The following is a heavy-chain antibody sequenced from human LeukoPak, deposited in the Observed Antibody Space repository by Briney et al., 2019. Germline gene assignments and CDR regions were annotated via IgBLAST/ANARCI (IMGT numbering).Heavy chain of an antibody. CDR2: IWYDGSNK. V-gene: IGHV3-33*01. CDR3: ASTITILTPGDY. Sequence: PGRSLRLSCAASGFTFSSYGMHWVRQAPGKGLEWVAVIWYDGSNKYYADSVKGRFSISRDNSKNTLYLQMNSLRAEDTAVYYCASTITILTPGDYWGQGTLVTVSS. CDR1: GFTFSSYG. J-gene: IGHJ4*02. D-gene: IGHD3-10*01.